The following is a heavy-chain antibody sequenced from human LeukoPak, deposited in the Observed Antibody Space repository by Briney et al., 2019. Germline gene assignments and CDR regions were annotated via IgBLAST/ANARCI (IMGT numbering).Heavy chain of an antibody. CDR3: ARDRGTSWYSYFDS. V-gene: IGHV4-4*07. Sequence: TLSLTCTVSGGSVITYKWSWIRQSAGKGLEWIGRIYTSGAINSNPSLKSRVTMSVDTSKNQISLKLTSVTAADTALYYCARDRGTSWYSYFDSWGQGTLVTVSS. CDR1: GGSVITYK. J-gene: IGHJ4*02. CDR2: IYTSGAI. D-gene: IGHD2-2*02.